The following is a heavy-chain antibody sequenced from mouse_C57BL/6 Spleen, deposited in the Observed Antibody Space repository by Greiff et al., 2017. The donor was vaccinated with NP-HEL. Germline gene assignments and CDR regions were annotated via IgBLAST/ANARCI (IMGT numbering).Heavy chain of an antibody. CDR2: IDPNSGGT. CDR3: ARHDGYYPDWYFDV. V-gene: IGHV1-72*01. J-gene: IGHJ1*03. CDR1: GYTFTSYW. D-gene: IGHD2-3*01. Sequence: QVQLQQPGAELVKPGASVKLSCKASGYTFTSYWIHWVKQRPGRGLEWIGRIDPNSGGTKYNEKFKSKATLTVDKPSITAYMQLSSLTSEDSAVYYCARHDGYYPDWYFDVWGTGTTVTVSS.